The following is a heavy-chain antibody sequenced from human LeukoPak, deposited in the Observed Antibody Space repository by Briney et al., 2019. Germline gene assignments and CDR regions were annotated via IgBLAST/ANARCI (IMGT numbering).Heavy chain of an antibody. J-gene: IGHJ4*02. D-gene: IGHD3-3*01. Sequence: PGGSLRLSCAASGFTFSSYSMNWVRQAPGKGLEWVSAISGSGGSTYYADSVKGRFTISRDNSKNTLYLQMNSLRAEDTAVYYCAKDRHRIFGVVIILDYWGQGTLVTVSS. CDR1: GFTFSSYS. V-gene: IGHV3-23*01. CDR2: ISGSGGST. CDR3: AKDRHRIFGVVIILDY.